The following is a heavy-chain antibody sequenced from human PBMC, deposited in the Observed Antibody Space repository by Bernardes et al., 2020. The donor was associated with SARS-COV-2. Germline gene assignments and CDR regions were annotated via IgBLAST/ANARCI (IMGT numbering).Heavy chain of an antibody. J-gene: IGHJ4*02. CDR1: GGSISSSSYY. V-gene: IGHV4-39*01. CDR3: ARICGGDCYSN. Sequence: SEALSLTCTVSGGSISSSSYYWGWIRQPPGKGLEWIGSIYYSGSTYYNPSLKSRVTISVDTSKNQFSLKLSSVTAADTAVYYCARICGGDCYSNWGQGTLVTVSS. CDR2: IYYSGST. D-gene: IGHD2-21*02.